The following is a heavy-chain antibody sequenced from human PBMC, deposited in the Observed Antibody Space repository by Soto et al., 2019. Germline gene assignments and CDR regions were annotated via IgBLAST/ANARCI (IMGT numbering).Heavy chain of an antibody. CDR2: VYGGGET. Sequence: VQLVESGGGLTQPGGSLRLSCAVSGFTVSNNHVTWVRQATGKGLEWVSVVYGGGETYYADSVKGRFTISRDNSKTIVYLQMSSLRAVDTAMYYCAAYGGNSVWGQGTLVTVSS. CDR3: AAYGGNSV. D-gene: IGHD4-17*01. V-gene: IGHV3-53*01. CDR1: GFTVSNNH. J-gene: IGHJ4*02.